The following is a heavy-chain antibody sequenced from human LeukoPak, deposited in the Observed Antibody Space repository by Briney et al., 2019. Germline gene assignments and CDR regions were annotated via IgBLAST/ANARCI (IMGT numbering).Heavy chain of an antibody. Sequence: TGGSLRLSCAASGLTFSSYSMNWVRQAPGKGLEWVSSISSSSSYIYYADSVKGRFTISRDNAKNSLYLQMNSLRAEDTAVYYCARDFFAPGIPAANYMDVWGKGTTVTVSS. J-gene: IGHJ6*03. D-gene: IGHD6-13*01. CDR1: GLTFSSYS. V-gene: IGHV3-21*01. CDR2: ISSSSSYI. CDR3: ARDFFAPGIPAANYMDV.